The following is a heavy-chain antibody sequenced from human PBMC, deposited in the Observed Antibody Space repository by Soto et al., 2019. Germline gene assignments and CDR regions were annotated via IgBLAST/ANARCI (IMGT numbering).Heavy chain of an antibody. D-gene: IGHD2-8*01. CDR2: ISYDGSNK. CDR1: GFTFSSYG. Sequence: QVQLVESGGGVVQPGRSLRLSCAASGFTFSSYGMHWVRQAPGKGLEWVAVISYDGSNKYCADSVKGRFTISRDNSKNTLYLQMNSLRAEDTDVYYCAKDGTNGGIDYWGQGTLVTVSS. CDR3: AKDGTNGGIDY. V-gene: IGHV3-30*18. J-gene: IGHJ4*02.